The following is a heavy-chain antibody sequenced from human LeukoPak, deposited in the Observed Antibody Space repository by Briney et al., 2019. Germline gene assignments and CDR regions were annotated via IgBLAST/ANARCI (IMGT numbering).Heavy chain of an antibody. CDR2: ISYDGSNK. CDR1: GFTFSSYG. V-gene: IGHV3-30*03. CDR3: ARDFRVDTATY. J-gene: IGHJ4*02. Sequence: GSLRPSCAASGFTFSSYGIHWVRQAPGKGLEWVAVISYDGSNKYYADSVKGRFTISRDNSKNTLYLQMNSLRAEDTAVYYCARDFRVDTATYWGQGTLVTVSS. D-gene: IGHD5-18*01.